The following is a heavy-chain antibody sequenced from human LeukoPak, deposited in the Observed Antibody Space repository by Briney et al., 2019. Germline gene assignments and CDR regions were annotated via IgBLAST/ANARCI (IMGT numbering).Heavy chain of an antibody. CDR3: ARHQEYYDSSGYYQNLAFDY. V-gene: IGHV4-39*01. Sequence: SETLSLTCTVSGGSISSYYWSWIRQPPGKGLEWVGSIYYSGSTYYNPSLKSRVTISVDTSKNQFSLKLSSVTAADTAVYYCARHQEYYDSSGYYQNLAFDYWGQGTLVTVSS. J-gene: IGHJ4*02. CDR1: GGSISSYY. CDR2: IYYSGST. D-gene: IGHD3-22*01.